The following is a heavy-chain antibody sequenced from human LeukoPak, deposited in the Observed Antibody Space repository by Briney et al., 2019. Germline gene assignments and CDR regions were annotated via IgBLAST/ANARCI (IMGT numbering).Heavy chain of an antibody. Sequence: GGSLRLSCAASGLTFKNYAMTWVRQAPGKGLEWVSTISGNGDEPFYADSVKGRFTISRDNSKNTLSLQMNSLRADDTALYYCAKGGHFSWLDPWGQGTLVTVSS. CDR3: AKGGHFSWLDP. D-gene: IGHD1-26*01. CDR1: GLTFKNYA. CDR2: ISGNGDEP. J-gene: IGHJ5*02. V-gene: IGHV3-23*01.